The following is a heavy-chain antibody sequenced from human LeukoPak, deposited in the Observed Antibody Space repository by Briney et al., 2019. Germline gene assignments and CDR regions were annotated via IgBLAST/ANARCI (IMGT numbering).Heavy chain of an antibody. Sequence: GRSLRLSCAASGFPFSNYGMNWVRQAPGKGLEWVAVIWYDGSNKYYADSVKGRFTISRDNSKNTLYLQMNSLRVEDTAVYYCARGGPTVTTKQNFDYWGQGTLVTVSS. CDR2: IWYDGSNK. D-gene: IGHD4-17*01. CDR1: GFPFSNYG. J-gene: IGHJ4*02. CDR3: ARGGPTVTTKQNFDY. V-gene: IGHV3-33*08.